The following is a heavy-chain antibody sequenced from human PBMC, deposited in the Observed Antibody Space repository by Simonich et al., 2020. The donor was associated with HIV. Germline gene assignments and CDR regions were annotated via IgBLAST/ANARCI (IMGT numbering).Heavy chain of an antibody. D-gene: IGHD2-2*01. Sequence: EVQLVESGGGLVKPGGSLRLSCAASGFTFSSYSMNWVRQAPGKGLEWVSSISSRSSYIYYADSVKGRFTIPRANAKNSLYLQMNSLRAEDTAVYYCARDGRKGSSTSCSDYWGQGTLVTVSS. J-gene: IGHJ4*02. CDR3: ARDGRKGSSTSCSDY. CDR1: GFTFSSYS. CDR2: ISSRSSYI. V-gene: IGHV3-21*01.